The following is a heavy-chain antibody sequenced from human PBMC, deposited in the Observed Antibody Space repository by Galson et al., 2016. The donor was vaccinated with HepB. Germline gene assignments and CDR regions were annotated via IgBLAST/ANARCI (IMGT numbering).Heavy chain of an antibody. CDR3: SRVTDSRSWHDAH. Sequence: ETLSLTCTVSGGSIRSSAYYWGWNRQSPEKGLEWIGSLYYTGNTFYNPSLKSRVTISIDTSKNQFTLKVNSVTAADTAVYFCSRVTDSRSWHDAHWGQGTPVTVSS. D-gene: IGHD6-13*01. CDR1: GGSIRSSAYY. CDR2: LYYTGNT. J-gene: IGHJ4*02. V-gene: IGHV4-39*06.